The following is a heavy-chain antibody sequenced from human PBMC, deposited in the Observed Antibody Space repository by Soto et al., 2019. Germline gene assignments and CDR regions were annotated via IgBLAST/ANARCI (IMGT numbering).Heavy chain of an antibody. CDR3: ARRLQSSNGWLFDY. D-gene: IGHD6-19*01. J-gene: IGHJ4*02. V-gene: IGHV1-18*01. CDR1: GYTFSAYG. Sequence: QVQLVQSGGEVKKPGASVKVSCKASGYTFSAYGISWVRQAPGQGLEWMGWISAYNGNTNYAQKLQGRVTMTTVTSMTTAYMELRSLRSDDTAVHCCARRLQSSNGWLFDYWGQGTLLTVSS. CDR2: ISAYNGNT.